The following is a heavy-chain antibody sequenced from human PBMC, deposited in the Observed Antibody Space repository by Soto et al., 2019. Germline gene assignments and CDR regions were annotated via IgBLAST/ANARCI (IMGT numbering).Heavy chain of an antibody. CDR2: INHDGGTT. CDR3: VRTSSTWYVCFDY. CDR1: GFTFSSYW. V-gene: IGHV3-74*01. J-gene: IGHJ4*02. D-gene: IGHD6-13*01. Sequence: EVQLVESGGGLVQPGGSLRLSCAASGFTFSSYWMHWVRQAPGKGLVWVSRINHDGGTTTYADSVKGRFTISRDNAKNTLYLQMNSLRAEDTAVYYCVRTSSTWYVCFDYWGQGTLVTVSS.